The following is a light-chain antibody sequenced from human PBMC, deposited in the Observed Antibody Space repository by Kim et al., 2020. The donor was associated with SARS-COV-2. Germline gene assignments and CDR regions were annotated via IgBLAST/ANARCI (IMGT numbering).Light chain of an antibody. V-gene: IGKV3-11*01. J-gene: IGKJ4*01. CDR2: DAS. Sequence: PGERATLSGRASQSVRTYLAWYQQKPGQAPRLLMYDASNRATGIPARFSGSGSGTDFTLTISSLEPEDFAVYYCQQRSNWPLTFGGGTKVDIK. CDR1: QSVRTY. CDR3: QQRSNWPLT.